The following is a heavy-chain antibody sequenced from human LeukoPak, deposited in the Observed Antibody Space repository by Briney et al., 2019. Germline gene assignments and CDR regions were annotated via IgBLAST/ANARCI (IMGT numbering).Heavy chain of an antibody. V-gene: IGHV4-61*02. CDR2: IYTSGST. CDR3: ARVLGSSSRKDYWYFDL. J-gene: IGHJ2*01. CDR1: GGSISSGSYY. D-gene: IGHD6-6*01. Sequence: SETLSLTCTVSGGSISSGSYYWSWIRQPAGKGLEWIGRIYTSGSTNYNPSLKSRVTISVDTSKNQFSLKLSSVTAADTAVYYCARVLGSSSRKDYWYFDLWGRGTLVTVSS.